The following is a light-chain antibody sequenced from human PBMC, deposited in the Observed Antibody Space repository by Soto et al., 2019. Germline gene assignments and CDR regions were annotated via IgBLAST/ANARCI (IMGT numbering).Light chain of an antibody. V-gene: IGKV3-11*01. CDR3: QQRSNWPPET. J-gene: IGKJ5*01. Sequence: EVVLTQSPATLSLSPGERASLSCRASQSVSSYLAWYQQKPGQAPRLLIYDASNRATGIPARFSGSGSGTDFTLTISSLEPEDFAVYYCQQRSNWPPETFGQGTRLENK. CDR1: QSVSSY. CDR2: DAS.